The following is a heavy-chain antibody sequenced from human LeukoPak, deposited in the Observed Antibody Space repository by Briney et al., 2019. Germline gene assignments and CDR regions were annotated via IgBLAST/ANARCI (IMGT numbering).Heavy chain of an antibody. J-gene: IGHJ4*02. CDR2: ISGYNGNT. Sequence: ASVKVSCKASGYTFTSSSISWVRQAPGQGLEWMGWISGYNGNTYYAQNLQGRVTMTTDTSTSTAYMELRSLRSDDTAVYYCARDLRTYYYDISGFSLFGQWGQGTLVTVSS. V-gene: IGHV1-18*01. CDR1: GYTFTSSS. CDR3: ARDLRTYYYDISGFSLFGQ. D-gene: IGHD3-22*01.